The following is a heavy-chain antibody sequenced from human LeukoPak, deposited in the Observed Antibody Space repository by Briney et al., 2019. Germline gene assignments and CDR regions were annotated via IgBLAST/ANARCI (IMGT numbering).Heavy chain of an antibody. V-gene: IGHV4-59*01. CDR1: SGSISSYY. CDR3: ARHLGYCSSTSCYPWFDP. D-gene: IGHD2-2*01. Sequence: PSETLSLTYTVSSGSISSYYWSWIRQPPGTGLEWIGYIYYSGNTNYNPSLKSRVAISVDTSKNQLSLKLSSVTAADTAVYYCARHLGYCSSTSCYPWFDPWGQGTLVTVSS. CDR2: IYYSGNT. J-gene: IGHJ5*02.